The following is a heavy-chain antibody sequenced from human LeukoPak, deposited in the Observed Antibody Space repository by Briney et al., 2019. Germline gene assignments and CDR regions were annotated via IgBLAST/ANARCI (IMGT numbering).Heavy chain of an antibody. CDR2: INPSGGST. CDR3: ARDAYYYDSSGYYYFDY. V-gene: IGHV1-46*01. D-gene: IGHD3-22*01. CDR1: GYTFTGYY. Sequence: ASVKVSCKASGYTFTGYYMHWVRQAPGQGLEWMGIINPSGGSTSYAQKFQGRVTMTRDTSTSTVYMELSSLRSGDTAVYYCARDAYYYDSSGYYYFDYWGQGTLVTVSS. J-gene: IGHJ4*02.